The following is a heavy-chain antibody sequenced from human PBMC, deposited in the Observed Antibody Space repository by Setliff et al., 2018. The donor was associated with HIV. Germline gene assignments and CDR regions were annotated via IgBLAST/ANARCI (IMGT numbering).Heavy chain of an antibody. CDR1: GGSISGGNHF. D-gene: IGHD2-21*02. CDR3: ARSVVVVTVEWFDP. Sequence: SETLSLTCTVSGGSISGGNHFWTWIRQPAGKGLEWIGRIYTNGSTNYNPSLKSRTTIAVDTSKNQFSLKLSSVTAADTAVYYCARSVVVVTVEWFDPWGQGTLVTVSS. J-gene: IGHJ5*02. CDR2: IYTNGST. V-gene: IGHV4-61*02.